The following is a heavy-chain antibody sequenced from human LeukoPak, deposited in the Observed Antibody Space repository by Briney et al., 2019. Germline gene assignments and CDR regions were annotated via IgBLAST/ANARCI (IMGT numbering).Heavy chain of an antibody. V-gene: IGHV3-30*03. CDR2: ISYDGSNK. CDR3: ATLGYGGVPFDY. J-gene: IGHJ4*02. Sequence: PGGSLRLSCAASGFTFSSYGMHWVRQAPGKGLEWVAVISYDGSNKYYADSVKGRFAISRDNSKNTLYLQMNSLRAEDTAVYYCATLGYGGVPFDYWGQGTLVTVSS. D-gene: IGHD3-16*01. CDR1: GFTFSSYG.